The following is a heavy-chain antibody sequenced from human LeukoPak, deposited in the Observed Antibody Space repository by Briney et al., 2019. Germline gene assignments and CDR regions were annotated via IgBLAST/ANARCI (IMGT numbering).Heavy chain of an antibody. D-gene: IGHD1-20*01. CDR1: GFTFSSYS. CDR2: ISSSSSYI. V-gene: IGHV3-21*01. Sequence: GGSLRLSCAASGFTFSSYSMNWVRQAPGKGLEWVSSISSSSSYIYYAASVKGRFTISRDNSKNTLYLQMNSLRAEDTAVYYCARAPHNWRPNDAFDIWGQGTMVTVSS. J-gene: IGHJ3*02. CDR3: ARAPHNWRPNDAFDI.